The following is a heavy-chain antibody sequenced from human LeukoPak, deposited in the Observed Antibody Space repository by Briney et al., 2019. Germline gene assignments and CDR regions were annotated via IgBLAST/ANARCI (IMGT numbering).Heavy chain of an antibody. CDR2: INPNSGGT. V-gene: IGHV1-2*02. CDR3: ARGLGYCSGGSCYSFYFDY. Sequence: ASVKVSCKASGYTFTGYYMHWVQHAPGQGLEWIGWINPNSGGTYYAQKFQGRVTMTRDRSISTAYMELSRLRSDDTAVYYCARGLGYCSGGSCYSFYFDYWGQGTLVTVSS. J-gene: IGHJ4*02. D-gene: IGHD2-15*01. CDR1: GYTFTGYY.